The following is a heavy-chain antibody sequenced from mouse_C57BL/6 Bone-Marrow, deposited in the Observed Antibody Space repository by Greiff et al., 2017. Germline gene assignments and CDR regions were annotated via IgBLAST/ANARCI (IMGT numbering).Heavy chain of an antibody. J-gene: IGHJ3*01. Sequence: QVQLQQSGAELARPGASVKLSCKASGYTFTSSGISWVKQRTGQGLEWIGEIYPRSGNTYYNEKFKGKATLTADKSSSTAYMELRSLTSEDSAVYFCAREDYGSPFAYWGQGTLVTVSA. CDR2: IYPRSGNT. CDR1: GYTFTSSG. CDR3: AREDYGSPFAY. V-gene: IGHV1-81*01. D-gene: IGHD1-1*01.